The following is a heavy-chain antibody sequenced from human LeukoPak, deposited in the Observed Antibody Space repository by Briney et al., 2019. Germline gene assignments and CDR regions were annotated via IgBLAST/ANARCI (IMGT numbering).Heavy chain of an antibody. V-gene: IGHV3-23*01. CDR1: GFTFSSYA. CDR2: ISGSGGST. J-gene: IGHJ4*02. D-gene: IGHD4-17*01. Sequence: GGSLRLSCAASGFTFSSYAMSWVRQAPGKGLEWVSAISGSGGSTYYADSVKGRFTISRDNSKNTLYLQMNSLRAEDTAVYYCAGSYGDYESGFDYWGQGTLVTVSS. CDR3: AGSYGDYESGFDY.